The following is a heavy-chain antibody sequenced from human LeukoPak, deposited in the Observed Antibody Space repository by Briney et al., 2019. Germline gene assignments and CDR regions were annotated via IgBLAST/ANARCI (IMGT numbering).Heavy chain of an antibody. CDR2: IIPIFGTA. Sequence: SVKVSCKASGGTFSSYAISWVRQAPGQGLEWMGGIIPIFGTANYAQKFQGRVTITADESTSTAYMVLSSLRSEDTAVYYCARGRGPGYYYYMDVWGKGTTVTVSS. D-gene: IGHD1-26*01. CDR1: GGTFSSYA. CDR3: ARGRGPGYYYYMDV. V-gene: IGHV1-69*13. J-gene: IGHJ6*03.